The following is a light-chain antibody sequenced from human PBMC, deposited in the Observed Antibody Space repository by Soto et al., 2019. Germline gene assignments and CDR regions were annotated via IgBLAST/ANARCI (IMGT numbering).Light chain of an antibody. V-gene: IGLV3-9*01. J-gene: IGLJ2*01. CDR3: QVWDSSSDLVV. Sequence: SYELTQPLSVSVALGQTARITCGGNNIGSKNVHWYQQKPGQAPVLVIYRDSNRPSGIPERFSGSNSGNTATLTISRAQAGDEADYYCQVWDSSSDLVVFGGGTKLTVL. CDR2: RDS. CDR1: NIGSKN.